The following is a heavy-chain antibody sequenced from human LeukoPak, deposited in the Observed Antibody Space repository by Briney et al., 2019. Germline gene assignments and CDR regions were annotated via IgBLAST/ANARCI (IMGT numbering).Heavy chain of an antibody. CDR2: INPDGSTT. Sequence: GGSLRLSCAASGFTFSRYWIHWVRQAPGKGLEWVSRINPDGSTTTYADSVKGRFTISRDNSKNTLYLQMNSLRAEDTAVYYCAKGGIAMADYYFDYWGQGTLVTVSS. J-gene: IGHJ4*02. CDR3: AKGGIAMADYYFDY. D-gene: IGHD6-19*01. V-gene: IGHV3-74*01. CDR1: GFTFSRYW.